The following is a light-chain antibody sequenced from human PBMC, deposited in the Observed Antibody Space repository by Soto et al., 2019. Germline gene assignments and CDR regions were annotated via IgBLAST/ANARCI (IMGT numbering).Light chain of an antibody. CDR2: GVT. V-gene: IGLV2-14*01. J-gene: IGLJ1*01. Sequence: QSALTQPASFSGSPGQASTISCTGTIIDVGGYNYVSWYQQYPGKAPKLMIYGVTNRPSGVSNRFSGSKTGNTASLTISGLQAEDEAYYYCFSHRSGESHVFGTGTK. CDR1: IIDVGGYNY. CDR3: FSHRSGESHV.